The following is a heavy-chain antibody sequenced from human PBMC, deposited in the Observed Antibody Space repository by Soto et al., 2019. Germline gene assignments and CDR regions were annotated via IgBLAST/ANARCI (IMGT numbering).Heavy chain of an antibody. J-gene: IGHJ6*02. CDR2: IGTAGDT. D-gene: IGHD3-3*01. Sequence: GGSLRLSCAASGFTFISYDMHWVRQATGKGLEWVSAIGTAGDTYYPGSVKGRFTISRENAKNSLYLQMNSLRAGDTAVYYCARGERATYDFWSGSQPKYYYYGMDVWGQGTTVTVSS. CDR1: GFTFISYD. V-gene: IGHV3-13*01. CDR3: ARGERATYDFWSGSQPKYYYYGMDV.